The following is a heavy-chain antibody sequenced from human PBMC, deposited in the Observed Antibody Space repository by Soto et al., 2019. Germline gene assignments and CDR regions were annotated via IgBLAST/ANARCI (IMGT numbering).Heavy chain of an antibody. CDR1: GYTFTRYQ. Sequence: ASVKVSCKASGYTFTRYQMHWVRQAPGQGLEWMGIINPSGGRTSYAQKFQGRVTMTSDTSTSTVHVEVSSLTSEVTAVYYCARHTGMDVWGQGNTVTVSS. D-gene: IGHD2-21*01. J-gene: IGHJ6*02. CDR3: ARHTGMDV. V-gene: IGHV1-46*01. CDR2: INPSGGRT.